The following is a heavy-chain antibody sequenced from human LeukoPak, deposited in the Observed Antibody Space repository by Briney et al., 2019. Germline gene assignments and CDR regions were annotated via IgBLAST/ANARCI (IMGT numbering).Heavy chain of an antibody. J-gene: IGHJ4*02. CDR2: INTNTGNP. D-gene: IGHD6-19*01. CDR1: GYTFTSYA. V-gene: IGHV7-4-1*02. CDR3: ARGSSGWYPY. Sequence: ASVKVSCKASGYTFTSYAMNWVRQAPGQGLEWMGWINTNTGNPTYAQGVTGRVVFSLDTSVSTAYLQISSLKAEDTAVYYFARGSSGWYPYWGQGTLVTVSS.